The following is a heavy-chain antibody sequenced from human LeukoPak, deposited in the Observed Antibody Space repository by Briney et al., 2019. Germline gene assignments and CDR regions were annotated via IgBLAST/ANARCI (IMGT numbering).Heavy chain of an antibody. J-gene: IGHJ4*02. D-gene: IGHD5-12*01. Sequence: PSETLSLTCTVSGGSISSYYWSWIRQPPGKGLEWIGYIYYSGSTYYNPSLKSRVTISVDTSKNQFSLKMSSVTAADTAVYYCARDGYSGNDGLWGQGTLVTVSS. CDR1: GGSISSYY. CDR3: ARDGYSGNDGL. V-gene: IGHV4-59*01. CDR2: IYYSGST.